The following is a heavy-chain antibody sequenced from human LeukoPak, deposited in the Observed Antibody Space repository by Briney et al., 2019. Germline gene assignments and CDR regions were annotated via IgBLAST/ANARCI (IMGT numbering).Heavy chain of an antibody. CDR1: GFTFSDHY. V-gene: IGHV3-72*01. Sequence: GGSLRLSCAASGFTFSDHYMDWVRQAPGKGLEWVGRIRNKASSYTTAYAASVKGRLTLSRDDSKNSLYLQMNSLKTEDTAVYYCARDSGSYYIDYWGQGTLVTVSS. D-gene: IGHD1-26*01. J-gene: IGHJ4*02. CDR3: ARDSGSYYIDY. CDR2: IRNKASSYTT.